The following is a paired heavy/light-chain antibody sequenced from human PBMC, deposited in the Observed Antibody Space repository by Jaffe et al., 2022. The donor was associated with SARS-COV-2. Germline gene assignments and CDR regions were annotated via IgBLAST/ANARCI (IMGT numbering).Heavy chain of an antibody. CDR1: GFTFSYYG. V-gene: IGHV3-33*01. CDR3: ARGGYCTNAPQSCHYGMDV. Sequence: QVQLVESGGGVVQPGRSLRLSCAASGFTFSYYGMHWVRQAPGKGLEWVAVVWYDGNNKYYADSVKGRFTISKDNSKNTLYLQMNSLRAEDTAVYFCARGGYCTNAPQSCHYGMDVWGQGTTVTVSS. J-gene: IGHJ6*02. CDR2: VWYDGNNK. D-gene: IGHD2-8*01.
Light chain of an antibody. CDR3: QSADNSGIYWV. V-gene: IGLV3-25*03. J-gene: IGLJ3*02. CDR2: KNN. Sequence: SYEVTQPPSVSVSPGQTARITCSADALSIQYAYWYQQKPGQAPVVVIYKNNERASGIPERFSGSSSGTTVTLTISGVQAEDEADYYCQSADNSGIYWVFGGGTKLTVL. CDR1: ALSIQY.